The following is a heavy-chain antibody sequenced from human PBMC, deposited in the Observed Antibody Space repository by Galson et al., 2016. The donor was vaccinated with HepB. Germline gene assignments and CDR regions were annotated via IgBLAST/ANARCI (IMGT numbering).Heavy chain of an antibody. V-gene: IGHV3-15*01. Sequence: SLRLSCAVSGPISNKAWMNWVRQAPGKGLEWIGRIKSENEGGTTDYAAPVRGRFIVSRDESRDRVYLQMNSLKTEEAGTYYCTTGGLWFGEWGQGTLVTVSS. D-gene: IGHD3-10*01. CDR3: TTGGLWFGE. CDR2: IKSENEGGTT. J-gene: IGHJ4*02. CDR1: GPISNKAW.